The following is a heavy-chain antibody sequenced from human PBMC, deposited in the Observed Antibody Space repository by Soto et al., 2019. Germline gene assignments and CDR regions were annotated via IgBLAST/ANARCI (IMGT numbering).Heavy chain of an antibody. V-gene: IGHV3-48*01. D-gene: IGHD4-4*01. J-gene: IGHJ4*02. CDR3: ARIKNKEKRRGKYSNTDRGLDY. CDR1: GFTFSSYS. CDR2: ISSSSSTI. Sequence: GGSLRLSCAASGFTFSSYSMNWVRQAPGKGLEWVSYISSSSSTIYYADSVKGRFTISRDNAKNSLYLQMNSLRAEDTAVYYCARIKNKEKRRGKYSNTDRGLDYWGQGTLVTVSS.